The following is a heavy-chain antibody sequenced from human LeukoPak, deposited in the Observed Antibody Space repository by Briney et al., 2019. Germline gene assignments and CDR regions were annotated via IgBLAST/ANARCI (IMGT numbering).Heavy chain of an antibody. Sequence: GGSLRLSCAASGITFSNYVMSWVRQAPGKGLEWVSFIGGSGSIASYADSVKGRFTISRDNSQNTLYLQMNSLRAEDTAVYYCAKSSAWLLRYFDLWGRGTLVTVSS. D-gene: IGHD5-12*01. CDR3: AKSSAWLLRYFDL. J-gene: IGHJ2*01. V-gene: IGHV3-23*01. CDR2: IGGSGSIA. CDR1: GITFSNYV.